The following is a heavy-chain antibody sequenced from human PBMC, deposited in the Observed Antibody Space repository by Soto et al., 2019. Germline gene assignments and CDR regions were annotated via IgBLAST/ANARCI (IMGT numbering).Heavy chain of an antibody. Sequence: QLQLQESGPGLVKPSETLSLTCTVSGGSISSSNYYWGWIRQPPGKGLEWIGTIYYSGSTYYNPSLTSGVTISVDTSTTQLSLKLSSVTAADTAVYYCARRGSGGYSDYWGQGTLVTVSS. CDR3: ARRGSGGYSDY. D-gene: IGHD3-3*01. CDR1: GGSISSSNYY. V-gene: IGHV4-39*01. J-gene: IGHJ4*02. CDR2: IYYSGST.